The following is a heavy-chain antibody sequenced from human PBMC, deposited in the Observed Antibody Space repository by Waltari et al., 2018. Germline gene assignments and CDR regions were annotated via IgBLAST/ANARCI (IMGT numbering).Heavy chain of an antibody. D-gene: IGHD3-22*01. Sequence: EVQLVESGGGLVQPGGSMRLSCAASGFTFSSYALSWVRQAPGQGLEWVAAISGSGGSTYYADSVKGRFTISRDNSKNTLYLQMNSLRAEDTAVYYCAKGNYYDSSGYPDYWGQGTLVTVSS. CDR3: AKGNYYDSSGYPDY. CDR1: GFTFSSYA. J-gene: IGHJ4*02. V-gene: IGHV3-23*04. CDR2: ISGSGGST.